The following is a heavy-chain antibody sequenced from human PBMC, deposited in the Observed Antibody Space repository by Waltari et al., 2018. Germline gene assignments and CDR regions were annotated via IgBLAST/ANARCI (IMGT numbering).Heavy chain of an antibody. CDR2: IYASGST. CDR3: AGSSNFGIYGLDV. CDR1: GGSISSYY. J-gene: IGHJ6*02. V-gene: IGHV4-4*07. D-gene: IGHD3-3*01. Sequence: QVQLQESGPGLVKPSETLSLICHVSGGSISSYYWNWIRQPAGKGLEWIGRIYASGSTSYNPSLESRISMSVDTSKNHFSLKLSSVTAADTGVYYCAGSSNFGIYGLDVWGQGTTVVVSS.